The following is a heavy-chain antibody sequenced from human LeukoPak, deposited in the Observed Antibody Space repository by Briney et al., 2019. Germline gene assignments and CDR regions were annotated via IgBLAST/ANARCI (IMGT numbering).Heavy chain of an antibody. V-gene: IGHV4-59*01. CDR1: GGSISTYY. CDR2: IYYSGNS. D-gene: IGHD3-22*01. CDR3: AGLGASGNGYLSWFDP. Sequence: TSETLSLTCTVSGGSISTYYWSWIRQPPGKGLEWIGYIYYSGNSNYNPSLKSRVTISVDTSKNQFSLKLSSVTAADTAVYYCAGLGASGNGYLSWFDPWGQGTLVAVSS. J-gene: IGHJ5*02.